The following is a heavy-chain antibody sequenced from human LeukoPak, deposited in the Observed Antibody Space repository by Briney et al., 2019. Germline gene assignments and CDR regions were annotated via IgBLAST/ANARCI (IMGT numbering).Heavy chain of an antibody. CDR1: GGSISSGSYY. CDR2: IYTSGST. V-gene: IGHV4-61*02. CDR3: ADLIGY. D-gene: IGHD2/OR15-2a*01. Sequence: KPSQTLSLTCTVSGGSISSGSYYWSWIRQPAGKGLEWIGRIYTSGSTNYNPSLKSRVTISVDTSKNQFSLKLSSVTAADTAVYYCADLIGYWGQGTLVTVSS. J-gene: IGHJ4*02.